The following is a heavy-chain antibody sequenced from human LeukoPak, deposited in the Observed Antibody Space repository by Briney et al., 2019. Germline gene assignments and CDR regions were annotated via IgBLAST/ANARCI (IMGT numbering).Heavy chain of an antibody. J-gene: IGHJ6*02. V-gene: IGHV3-9*01. D-gene: IGHD6-13*01. Sequence: PGRSLRLSCAASGFTFDDYAMHWVRQAPGKGLEWVSGISWNSGSIGYADSVKGRFTISRDNAKNSLYLQMNSLRAEDTALYYCAKDGAAGTGYYYYYGMDVWGQGTTVTVSS. CDR2: ISWNSGSI. CDR1: GFTFDDYA. CDR3: AKDGAAGTGYYYYYGMDV.